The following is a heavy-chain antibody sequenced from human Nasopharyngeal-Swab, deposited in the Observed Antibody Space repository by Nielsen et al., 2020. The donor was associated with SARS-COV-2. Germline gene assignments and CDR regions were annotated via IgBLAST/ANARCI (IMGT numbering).Heavy chain of an antibody. CDR1: GGSFSGYY. D-gene: IGHD3-10*01. CDR3: ARGGGFGDLWANWFDP. J-gene: IGHJ5*02. V-gene: IGHV4-34*01. Sequence: SETLSLTCAVYGGSFSGYYWSWIRQPPGKGLEWIGEINHSGSTNYNPSLKSRVTISVDTSKNQFSLKLSSVTAADTAVFYCARGGGFGDLWANWFDPWGQGTLVTVSS. CDR2: INHSGST.